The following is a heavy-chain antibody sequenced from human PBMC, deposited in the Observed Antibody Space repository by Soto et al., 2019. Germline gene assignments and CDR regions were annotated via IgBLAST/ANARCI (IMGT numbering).Heavy chain of an antibody. CDR3: AGLVRSGIAVGGRFDY. CDR2: IIPIFGTA. V-gene: IGHV1-69*06. J-gene: IGHJ4*02. D-gene: IGHD6-19*01. CDR1: GGTFSSYA. Sequence: QVQLVQSGAEVKKPGSSVKVSCKASGGTFSSYAISWVLQAPGQGLEWMGGIIPIFGTANYAQKFKGRVIPTLGKANSAQRFGGRVTITEEKSTSTAYMELRRLRSEDTAVDYCAGLVRSGIAVGGRFDYWGQETLVTVSS.